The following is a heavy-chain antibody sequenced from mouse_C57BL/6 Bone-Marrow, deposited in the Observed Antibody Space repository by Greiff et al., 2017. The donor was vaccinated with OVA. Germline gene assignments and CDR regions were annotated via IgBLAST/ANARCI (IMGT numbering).Heavy chain of an antibody. CDR1: GYSITSGYY. CDR3: ARDDYDGY. V-gene: IGHV3-6*01. J-gene: IGHJ2*01. CDR2: ISYDGSH. D-gene: IGHD2-4*01. Sequence: ESGPGLVKPSQSLSLTCSVTGYSITSGYYWNWIRQFPGNKLEWMGFISYDGSHNYNPSLKNRISITRDTSKTQFFLKLNSVTTEDTATYYCARDDYDGYWGQGTTLTVSS.